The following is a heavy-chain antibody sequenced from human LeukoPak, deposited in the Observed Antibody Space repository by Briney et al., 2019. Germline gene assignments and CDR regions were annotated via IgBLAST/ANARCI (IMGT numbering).Heavy chain of an antibody. D-gene: IGHD5-18*01. J-gene: IGHJ4*02. V-gene: IGHV4-59*01. CDR1: DGSISSYY. CDR2: IYYSGST. CDR3: ARDLPVDTAMAAPDY. Sequence: SETLSLTCTVSDGSISSYYWSWIRQPPGKGLEWIGYIYYSGSTNYNPSLKSRVTISVDTSENQFSLKLSSVTAADTAVYYCARDLPVDTAMAAPDYWGQGTPVTVSS.